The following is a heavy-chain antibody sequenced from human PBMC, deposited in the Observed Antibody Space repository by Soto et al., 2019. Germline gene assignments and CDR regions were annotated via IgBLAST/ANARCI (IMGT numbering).Heavy chain of an antibody. V-gene: IGHV1-3*01. J-gene: IGHJ4*02. D-gene: IGHD3-10*01. CDR3: ARWTYGSGSQGDY. CDR2: INAGNGNT. CDR1: GYTFTSYA. Sequence: QVQLVQSGAEVKKPGASVKVSCKASGYTFTSYAMHWVRQAPGQRLEWMGWINAGNGNTKYSQKFQGRVTITRDTYASTAYMELSSLRSEDTAVYYCARWTYGSGSQGDYWGQGTLVTVSS.